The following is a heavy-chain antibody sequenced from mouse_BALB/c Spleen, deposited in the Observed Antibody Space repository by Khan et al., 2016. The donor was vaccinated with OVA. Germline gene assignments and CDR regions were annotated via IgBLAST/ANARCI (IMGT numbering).Heavy chain of an antibody. CDR3: ATVDTYDVSFAY. D-gene: IGHD2-12*01. CDR2: IYPFNDDT. CDR1: GYTFTSYV. J-gene: IGHJ3*01. Sequence: IQLVQSGPELVKPGASVKMSCTASGYTFTSYVMHWVKQKPGLGLEWIGYIYPFNDDTKYNEKFKDKATLTSDKSSSTTYMQLSSLTSEDSAVYYCATVDTYDVSFAYGGQGTLVTVSA. V-gene: IGHV1S136*01.